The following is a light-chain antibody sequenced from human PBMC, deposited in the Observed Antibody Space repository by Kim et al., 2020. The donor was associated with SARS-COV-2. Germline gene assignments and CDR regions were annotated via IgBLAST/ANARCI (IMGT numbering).Light chain of an antibody. Sequence: QSALTQPPSVSGSPGQSVTISCTGTSSDVGSYNRVSWYQQSPGTAPKVIIYEVTNQSSGVPNLFSGSKSGNTASLTISELPAEDEADYYCSSYTSSSTVVFGGGTQLTVL. CDR2: EVT. CDR1: SSDVGSYNR. CDR3: SSYTSSSTVV. J-gene: IGLJ2*01. V-gene: IGLV2-18*02.